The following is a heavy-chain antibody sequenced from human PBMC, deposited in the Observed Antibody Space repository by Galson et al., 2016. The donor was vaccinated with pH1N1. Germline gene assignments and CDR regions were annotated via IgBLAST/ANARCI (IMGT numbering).Heavy chain of an antibody. Sequence: VKVSCKASGGTFSNSAVSWVRQAPGQGLEWMGGIIPIFGTTNYAQKIQGRVTITADQITSTSYMELSSLRPEDTAIYYCASPAIVRGVVYYHYGMDVWGQGTTVTVSS. V-gene: IGHV1-69*13. CDR2: IIPIFGTT. J-gene: IGHJ6*02. D-gene: IGHD3-10*01. CDR3: ASPAIVRGVVYYHYGMDV. CDR1: GGTFSNSA.